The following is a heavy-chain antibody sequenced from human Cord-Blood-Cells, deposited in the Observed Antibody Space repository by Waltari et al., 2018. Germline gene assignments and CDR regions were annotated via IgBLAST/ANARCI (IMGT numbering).Heavy chain of an antibody. J-gene: IGHJ3*02. CDR2: ISSSSSYI. Sequence: PGGSLRLSCAASGFTFSSYSMNWVRQAPGKGLEWVSSISSSSSYIYYADSVKGRFTISRDNAKNSLYLQMNSLRAEDTAVYYCARERGAGPDWFDAFDIWGQGTMVTVSS. CDR1: GFTFSSYS. D-gene: IGHD3-9*01. V-gene: IGHV3-21*01. CDR3: ARERGAGPDWFDAFDI.